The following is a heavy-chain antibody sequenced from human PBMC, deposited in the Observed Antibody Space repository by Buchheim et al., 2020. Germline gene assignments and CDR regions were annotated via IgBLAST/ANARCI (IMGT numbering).Heavy chain of an antibody. CDR1: GGSVNSAGHY. V-gene: IGHV4-61*08. CDR3: ARSVDTATDFDS. CDR2: IYSSGTT. Sequence: QVQLQESGPGLVKPSETLSLTCTVSGGSVNSAGHYWSWIRQPPGKGLEWVGYIYSSGTTNSNPSPKSRVTMSTDASKNQFSLKLRSVTAADTAVYYCARSVDTATDFDSWGQGTL. D-gene: IGHD5-18*01. J-gene: IGHJ4*02.